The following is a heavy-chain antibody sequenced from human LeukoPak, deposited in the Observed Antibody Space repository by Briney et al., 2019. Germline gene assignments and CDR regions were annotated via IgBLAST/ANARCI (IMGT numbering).Heavy chain of an antibody. V-gene: IGHV4-4*07. CDR1: GGSISSYY. D-gene: IGHD3-3*01. Sequence: PSETLSLTCTVSGGSISSYYWSWIRQPAGKGLEWIGRIYTSGSTNYNPSLKSRVTMSVDTSKNQFSLKLSSATAADTAVYYCARGSYDFWSGYYKAPFDYWGQGTLVTVSS. J-gene: IGHJ4*02. CDR3: ARGSYDFWSGYYKAPFDY. CDR2: IYTSGST.